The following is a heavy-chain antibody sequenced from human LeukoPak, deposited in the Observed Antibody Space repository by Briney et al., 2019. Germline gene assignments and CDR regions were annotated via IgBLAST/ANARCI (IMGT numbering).Heavy chain of an antibody. J-gene: IGHJ3*02. V-gene: IGHV3-23*01. CDR1: GFTFSDHA. CDR3: AKDDIAENYYDSSGSSGVTFDI. Sequence: GGSLRLSCAASGFTFSDHAMSWVRQAPGKGLEWVSAISGSGGSTYYADSVKGRFTISRDNSKNTLYLQMNSLRAEDTAVYYCAKDDIAENYYDSSGSSGVTFDIWGQGTMVTVSS. D-gene: IGHD3-22*01. CDR2: ISGSGGST.